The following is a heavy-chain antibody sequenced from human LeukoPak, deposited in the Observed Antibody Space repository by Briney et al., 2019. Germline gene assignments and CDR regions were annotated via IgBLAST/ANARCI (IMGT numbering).Heavy chain of an antibody. CDR3: ARDRGYSNYFDY. J-gene: IGHJ4*02. CDR1: GGSISSYY. Sequence: SETLSLTCTVSGGSISSYYWSWIRQPPGKGLEWIGYIYYSGSTNYNPSLKSRVTISVDASKNQFSLKLSSVTAADTAVYYCARDRGYSNYFDYWGQGTLVTVSS. D-gene: IGHD5-18*01. V-gene: IGHV4-59*01. CDR2: IYYSGST.